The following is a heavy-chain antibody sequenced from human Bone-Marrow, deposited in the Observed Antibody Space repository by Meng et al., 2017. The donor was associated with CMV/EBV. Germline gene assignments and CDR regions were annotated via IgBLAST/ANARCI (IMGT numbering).Heavy chain of an antibody. CDR2: INHSGST. CDR3: ATLGGPMGRGYFDY. V-gene: IGHV4-34*01. CDR1: GGSFSGYY. Sequence: SETLSLTCAVYGGSFSGYYWSWIRQPPGKGLEWIGEINHSGSTNYNPSLKSRVTISVDTSKNQFSLRMSSVTAGDTAVYYCATLGGPMGRGYFDYWGQGTLVTVSS. J-gene: IGHJ4*02. D-gene: IGHD3-10*01.